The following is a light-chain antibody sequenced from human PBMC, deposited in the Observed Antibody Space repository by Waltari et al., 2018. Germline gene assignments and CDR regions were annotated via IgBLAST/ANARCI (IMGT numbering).Light chain of an antibody. V-gene: IGLV1-44*01. CDR3: ASWDDSLNGHWV. Sequence: QSVLTQPPSASGTPGQRVTISCSGTYSNIGTTIVNWYQQLPGKAPKLLIYRNDRRPSGVPVRFSGSKSGSSASLDIDGLHSEDEADYYCASWDDSLNGHWVFGGGTKVTVL. CDR1: YSNIGTTI. CDR2: RND. J-gene: IGLJ2*01.